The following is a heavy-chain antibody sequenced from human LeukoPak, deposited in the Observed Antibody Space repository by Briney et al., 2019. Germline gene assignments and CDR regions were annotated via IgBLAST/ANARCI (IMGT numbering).Heavy chain of an antibody. D-gene: IGHD3-10*01. V-gene: IGHV3-23*01. J-gene: IGHJ6*03. CDR1: GFTFSSYA. CDR3: ARVAMVRGYYYYMDV. Sequence: GGSLRLSCAASGFTFSSYAMSWVRQAPGKGLEWVSAISGSGGSTYYADSVKGRFTISRDNSKNTLYLRMNSLRAEDTAVYYCARVAMVRGYYYYMDVWGKGTTVTVSS. CDR2: ISGSGGST.